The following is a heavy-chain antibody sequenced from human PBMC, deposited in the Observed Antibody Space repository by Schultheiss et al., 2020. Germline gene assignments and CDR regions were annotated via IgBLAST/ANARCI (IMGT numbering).Heavy chain of an antibody. J-gene: IGHJ6*02. CDR2: IKSKTDGGTT. Sequence: GGSLRLSCAASGFTFDDYAMHWVRQAPGKGLEWVGRIKSKTDGGTTDYAAPVKGRFTISRDASKNTLYLQMNSLRAEDTAVYYCAKVVGGVPAAMDYYYYGMDVWGQGTTVTVAS. V-gene: IGHV3-15*01. CDR1: GFTFDDYA. D-gene: IGHD2-2*01. CDR3: AKVVGGVPAAMDYYYYGMDV.